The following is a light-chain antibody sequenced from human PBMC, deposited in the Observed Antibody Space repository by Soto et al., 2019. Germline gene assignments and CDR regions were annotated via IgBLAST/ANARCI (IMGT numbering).Light chain of an antibody. Sequence: DIVMTQSPDSLAVSLGERATINCKSSQIVLYSSNNKNYLAWYQQKPGQPPKLLIYWASTRESGVPDRFSGSGSGTDLTLTISSLQAEDVAVYYCQQYYSTLALTFGGGTKVEIK. CDR1: QIVLYSSNNKNY. CDR3: QQYYSTLALT. CDR2: WAS. J-gene: IGKJ4*01. V-gene: IGKV4-1*01.